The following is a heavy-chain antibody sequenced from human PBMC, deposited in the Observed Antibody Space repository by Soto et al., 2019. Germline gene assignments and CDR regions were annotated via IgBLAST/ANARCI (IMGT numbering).Heavy chain of an antibody. V-gene: IGHV3-23*01. Sequence: GGFLRLSCADSGFTFSNYTMTWVCQAPGKGLEWVSAISGSGVSTHYEDSVKGRFTISRDNSKNTLYLQMNSLRAEETAVYYCGKGQASIAVDWFDPWGQGTLVTVSS. CDR2: ISGSGVST. CDR1: GFTFSNYT. J-gene: IGHJ5*02. CDR3: GKGQASIAVDWFDP. D-gene: IGHD6-19*01.